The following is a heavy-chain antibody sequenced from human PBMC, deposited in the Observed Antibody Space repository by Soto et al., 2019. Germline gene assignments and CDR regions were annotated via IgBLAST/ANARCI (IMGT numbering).Heavy chain of an antibody. Sequence: PGGSLRLSCAASGSTFSSYGMHWVRQAPGKGLEWVAVISYDGSNKYYADSVKGRFTISRDNSKNTLYLQMNSLRAEDTAVYYCAKIAARTYYYYGMDVWGQGTTVTVSS. J-gene: IGHJ6*02. D-gene: IGHD6-6*01. CDR2: ISYDGSNK. CDR3: AKIAARTYYYYGMDV. V-gene: IGHV3-30*18. CDR1: GSTFSSYG.